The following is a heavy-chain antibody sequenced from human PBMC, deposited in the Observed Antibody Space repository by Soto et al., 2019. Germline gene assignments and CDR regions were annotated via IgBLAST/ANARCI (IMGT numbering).Heavy chain of an antibody. CDR2: IDGSGGST. D-gene: IGHD3-3*01. V-gene: IGHV3-23*01. J-gene: IGHJ6*02. CDR3: ARLSYYDFWSGYFSGMDV. Sequence: GSLRLSCTASGFIFSDHAMSWVRQAPGKGLQWVSAIDGSGGSTYYADAVKGRITISRDNSKNTLFLQINSLRAEDAALYYCARLSYYDFWSGYFSGMDVWGQGATVTVSS. CDR1: GFIFSDHA.